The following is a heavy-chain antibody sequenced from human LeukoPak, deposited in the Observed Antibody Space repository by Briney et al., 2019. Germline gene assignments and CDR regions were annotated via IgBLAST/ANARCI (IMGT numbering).Heavy chain of an antibody. D-gene: IGHD6-13*01. J-gene: IGHJ4*02. CDR2: INHSGST. CDR3: AKDPLQYSSSWYVGNAFDY. V-gene: IGHV4-34*01. Sequence: SETLSLTCAVYGGSFSGYYWSWIRQPPGKGLEWIGEINHSGSTNYNPSLKSRVTISVDTSKNQFSLKLSSVTAADTAVYYCAKDPLQYSSSWYVGNAFDYWGQGTLVTVSS. CDR1: GGSFSGYY.